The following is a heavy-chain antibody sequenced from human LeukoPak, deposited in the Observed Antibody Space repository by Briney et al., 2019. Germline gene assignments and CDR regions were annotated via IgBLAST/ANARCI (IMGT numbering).Heavy chain of an antibody. Sequence: SETLSLTCTVSGGSISSGSYYWSWIRQPVGKGLEWIGRIYTSGSTNYNPSLKSRVTISVDTSKNQFSLKLSSVTAADTAVYYCARVPLYDFWSGYLPPYYYMDVWGKGTTVTVSS. D-gene: IGHD3-3*01. CDR1: GGSISSGSYY. J-gene: IGHJ6*03. CDR2: IYTSGST. V-gene: IGHV4-61*02. CDR3: ARVPLYDFWSGYLPPYYYMDV.